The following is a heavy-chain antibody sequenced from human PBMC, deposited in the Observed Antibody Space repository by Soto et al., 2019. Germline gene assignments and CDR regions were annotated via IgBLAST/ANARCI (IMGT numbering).Heavy chain of an antibody. V-gene: IGHV3-23*01. Sequence: EVQLLESGGGLVQPGGSLRLSCAASGFTFSSYAMSWVRQAPGKXLEWVSAISGSGGSTYYADSVKGRFTISRDNSKNTLYLQMNSXRAXDTAXXYCAKDRLDYDYIWGSYRKINAFDIWGQGTMVTVSS. CDR2: ISGSGGST. CDR1: GFTFSSYA. J-gene: IGHJ3*02. D-gene: IGHD3-16*02. CDR3: AKDRLDYDYIWGSYRKINAFDI.